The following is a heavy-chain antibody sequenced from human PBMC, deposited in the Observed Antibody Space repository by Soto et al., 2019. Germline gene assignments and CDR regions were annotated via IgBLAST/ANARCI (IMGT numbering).Heavy chain of an antibody. CDR3: ARDYYDSSGYYYGYYGMDV. CDR2: IIPIFGTA. V-gene: IGHV1-69*13. CDR1: GGTFSSYA. D-gene: IGHD3-22*01. J-gene: IGHJ6*02. Sequence: SVKVSCKASGGTFSSYAISWVRQAPGQGLEWMGGIIPIFGTANYAQKFQGRVTITADESTSTAYMELSSLRSEDTAVYYCARDYYDSSGYYYGYYGMDVWGQGTTVTVSS.